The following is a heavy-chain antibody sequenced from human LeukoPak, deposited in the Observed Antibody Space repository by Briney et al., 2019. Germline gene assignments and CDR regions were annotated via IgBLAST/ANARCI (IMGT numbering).Heavy chain of an antibody. CDR3: AGISP. V-gene: IGHV3-66*01. CDR2: IYSGGST. CDR1: GFDVRSNY. Sequence: PGGSLRLSCAASGFDVRSNYMSWVRQAPGKGLEWVSSIYSGGSTYYADSVKGRFTISRDNSKNTLYPQMNSLRAEDTAVYYCAGISPWGQGTLVTVSS. J-gene: IGHJ4*02.